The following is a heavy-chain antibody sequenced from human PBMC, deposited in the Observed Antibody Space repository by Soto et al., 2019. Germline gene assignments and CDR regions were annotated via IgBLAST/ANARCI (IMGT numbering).Heavy chain of an antibody. CDR2: IYYSGST. V-gene: IGHV4-31*03. D-gene: IGHD3-22*01. Sequence: SETLSLTCTVSGGSISSGGYYWSWIRQHPGKGLEWIGYIYYSGSTYYNPSLKSRVTISVDTSKNQFSLKLSSVTAADTAVYYCARVSPPYDSSGYYDDIWGQGTMVTVSS. CDR3: ARVSPPYDSSGYYDDI. J-gene: IGHJ3*02. CDR1: GGSISSGGYY.